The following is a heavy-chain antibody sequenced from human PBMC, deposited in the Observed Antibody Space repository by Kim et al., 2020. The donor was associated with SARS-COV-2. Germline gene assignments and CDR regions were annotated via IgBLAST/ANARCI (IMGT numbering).Heavy chain of an antibody. D-gene: IGHD5-12*01. CDR3: ARGLSGYSGYDSTYYYY. CDR1: GFTFSSYA. V-gene: IGHV3-30-3*01. Sequence: GGSLRLSCAASGFTFSSYAMHWVRQAPGKGLEWVAVISYDGSNKYYADSVKGRFTISRDNSKNTLYLQMNSLRAEDTAVYYCARGLSGYSGYDSTYYYY. J-gene: IGHJ6*01. CDR2: ISYDGSNK.